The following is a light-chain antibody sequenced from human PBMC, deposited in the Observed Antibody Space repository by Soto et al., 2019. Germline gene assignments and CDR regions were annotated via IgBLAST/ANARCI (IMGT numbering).Light chain of an antibody. CDR2: AAS. Sequence: DIQMTQSPSSLSASVADRVTITCRASQRISSYLNWYSQKPGKAPKLLIHAASSLQIAVRSRFSASGSGTDCTLTLSSLEPQDFETYYCPQSYSTPPTFGQGTKVEIK. V-gene: IGKV1-39*01. CDR1: QRISSY. CDR3: PQSYSTPPT. J-gene: IGKJ1*01.